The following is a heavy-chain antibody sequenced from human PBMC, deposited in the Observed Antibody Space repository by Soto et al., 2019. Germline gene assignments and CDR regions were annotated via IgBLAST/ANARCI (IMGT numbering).Heavy chain of an antibody. J-gene: IGHJ6*02. CDR3: ARFARSFYYYGMDV. CDR2: ISSSSSTI. Sequence: EVQLVESGGGLVQPGGSLRLSCAASGFTFSSYSMNWVRQAPGKGLEWVSYISSSSSTIYYADSVKGRFTISRDNAKNSLYLQMNSLRDEDTAGYYCARFARSFYYYGMDVLGQGTTVTVSS. V-gene: IGHV3-48*02. CDR1: GFTFSSYS.